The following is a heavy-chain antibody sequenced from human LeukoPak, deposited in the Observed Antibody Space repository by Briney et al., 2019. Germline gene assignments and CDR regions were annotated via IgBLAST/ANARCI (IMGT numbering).Heavy chain of an antibody. CDR1: GFTFSSYS. V-gene: IGHV3-21*01. Sequence: PGGSLRLSCAASGFTFSSYSMNWVRQAPGKGLEWVSSISSSSSYIYYADSVKGRFTISRDNAKNSLYLQMNSLRAEDTAVYYCARDPTDSEVGDYWGQGTLVTVSS. J-gene: IGHJ4*02. CDR2: ISSSSSYI. D-gene: IGHD2-21*01. CDR3: ARDPTDSEVGDY.